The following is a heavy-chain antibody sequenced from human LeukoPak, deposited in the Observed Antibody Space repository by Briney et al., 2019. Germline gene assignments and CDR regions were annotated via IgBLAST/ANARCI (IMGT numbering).Heavy chain of an antibody. Sequence: SVNVSSKPSVGTFTSYAISWVRQAPGQGVGWMGRIIPIFGIANYAQKFQGRVTITSDKSTSTAYMELSSLRSEDTAVYYCASGVGATPSLFDYWGQGTLVTVSS. D-gene: IGHD1-26*01. CDR1: VGTFTSYA. J-gene: IGHJ4*02. V-gene: IGHV1-69*04. CDR2: IIPIFGIA. CDR3: ASGVGATPSLFDY.